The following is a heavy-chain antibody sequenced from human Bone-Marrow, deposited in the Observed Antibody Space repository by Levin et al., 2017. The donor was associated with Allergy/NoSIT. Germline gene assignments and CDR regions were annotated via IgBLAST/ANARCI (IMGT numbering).Heavy chain of an antibody. D-gene: IGHD1/OR15-1a*01. CDR3: AKDTGTIYYGMDV. CDR2: ISWGSGTI. J-gene: IGHJ6*02. CDR1: GFTFEDYG. V-gene: IGHV3-9*01. Sequence: GGSLRLSCAASGFTFEDYGMHWVRQAPGRGLEWVSGISWGSGTIGYADSVKGRFTISRDNAKKTLYLQMSSLKTEDTALYYCAKDTGTIYYGMDVWGRGTTVTVSS.